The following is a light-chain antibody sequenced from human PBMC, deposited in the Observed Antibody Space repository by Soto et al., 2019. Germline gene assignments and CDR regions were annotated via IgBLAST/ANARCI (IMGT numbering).Light chain of an antibody. CDR1: QTVSTNY. V-gene: IGKV3-20*01. CDR3: QQYGGSLPIT. CDR2: GAS. J-gene: IGKJ5*01. Sequence: EIVLTQSPGTLSLSPGERASLSCRASQTVSTNYLVWYQQKVGQAPRLLIYGASTRATGIPDRFSGSGSGTDFTLTISRLEPEDFAVYYCQQYGGSLPITFGQGTRLEIK.